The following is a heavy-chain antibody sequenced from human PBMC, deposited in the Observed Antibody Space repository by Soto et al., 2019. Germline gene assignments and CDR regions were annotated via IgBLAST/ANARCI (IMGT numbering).Heavy chain of an antibody. D-gene: IGHD3-10*01. CDR3: ANDTYYYGSGSSPLISHSGYYYGMAV. CDR2: ISSDGSNK. V-gene: IGHV3-30*18. J-gene: IGHJ6*02. CDR1: GFAVSSGG. Sequence: GGSLRLSVAAGGFAVSSGGMHWVRQAPGKALERVAVISSDGSNKYYADSVKGRFNISRENSKKTLYLQMNSLRAEDTAVYYCANDTYYYGSGSSPLISHSGYYYGMAVWGQGTTVTVSS.